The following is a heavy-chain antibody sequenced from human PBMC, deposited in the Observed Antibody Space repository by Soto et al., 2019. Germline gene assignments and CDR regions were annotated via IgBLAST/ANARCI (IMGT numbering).Heavy chain of an antibody. D-gene: IGHD3-16*02. J-gene: IGHJ6*02. CDR2: ISAYNGNT. CDR1: GYTFTSYG. Sequence: ASVKVSCKASGYTFTSYGISWVRQAPGQGLEWMGWISAYNGNTNYAQKLQGRVTMTTDTSTSTAYMGLRSLRSDDTAVYYCARVAITFGGVIATNYGMDVWGQGTAVTVSS. V-gene: IGHV1-18*01. CDR3: ARVAITFGGVIATNYGMDV.